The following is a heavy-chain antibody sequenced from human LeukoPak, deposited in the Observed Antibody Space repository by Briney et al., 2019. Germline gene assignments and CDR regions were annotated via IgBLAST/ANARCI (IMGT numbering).Heavy chain of an antibody. D-gene: IGHD3-10*01. CDR1: GFTFSDYS. CDR2: ISFNSDSI. Sequence: GGSLRLSCAASGFTFSDYSMNWVRQAPGKGLEWVSGISFNSDSIDYADSVKGRFTISRDNANNSLYLQMNSLRAEDTAWYYCAKAKGFAAMYYFDYWGQGALVTVSS. V-gene: IGHV3-9*01. J-gene: IGHJ4*02. CDR3: AKAKGFAAMYYFDY.